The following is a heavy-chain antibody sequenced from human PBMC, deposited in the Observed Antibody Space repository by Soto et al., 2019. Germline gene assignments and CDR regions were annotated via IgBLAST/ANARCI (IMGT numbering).Heavy chain of an antibody. J-gene: IGHJ5*02. Sequence: PSETLSLTCAVYGGSFSGYYWSWIRQPPGKGLEWIGEINHSGSTNYNPSLKSRVTISVDTSKNQFSLKLSSVTAADTAVYYCASGLRWSWFDPWGQGTLVTVSS. CDR1: GGSFSGYY. CDR2: INHSGST. CDR3: ASGLRWSWFDP. V-gene: IGHV4-34*01. D-gene: IGHD3-16*01.